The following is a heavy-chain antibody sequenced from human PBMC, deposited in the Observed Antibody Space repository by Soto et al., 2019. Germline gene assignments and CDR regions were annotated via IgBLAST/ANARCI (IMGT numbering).Heavy chain of an antibody. J-gene: IGHJ6*03. Sequence: EVQLVESGGGLVKPGGSLRLSCAASGFTFSSYSMNWVRQAPGKGLEWVSSISSSSSYIYYADSVKGRFTISRDNAKNSLYLQMNSLRAEDTAVYYCARVVDSSSWYGNYYYDYMDVWGKGTTVTVSS. D-gene: IGHD6-13*01. CDR1: GFTFSSYS. CDR2: ISSSSSYI. V-gene: IGHV3-21*01. CDR3: ARVVDSSSWYGNYYYDYMDV.